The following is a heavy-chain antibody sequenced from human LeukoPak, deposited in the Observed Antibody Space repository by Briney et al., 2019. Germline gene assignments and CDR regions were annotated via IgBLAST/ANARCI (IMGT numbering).Heavy chain of an antibody. CDR2: IFSGGST. D-gene: IGHD3-10*01. CDR3: AKGGEFGELNYFDY. CDR1: GFTVSNNY. Sequence: GGSLRLSCAASGFTVSNNYMSWVRQAPGKGLEWVSVIFSGGSTYFADSVKGRFTISKDNSKNTLYLQMSSLRAEDTAIYFCAKGGEFGELNYFDYWGQGTLVTVSS. V-gene: IGHV3-53*01. J-gene: IGHJ4*02.